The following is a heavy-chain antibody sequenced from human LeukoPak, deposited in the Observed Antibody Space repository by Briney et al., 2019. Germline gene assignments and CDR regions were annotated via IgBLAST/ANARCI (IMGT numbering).Heavy chain of an antibody. Sequence: PSGTLSLTCGVSGGSVINTNWWTWVRQPPGKGLEWIGEVHLDGRTNYNPSLESRLTMSVDVSENQVSLKLTSVTAADTAVYYCARGIVPAAMTSAEYFQHWGQGTLVTVSS. CDR1: GGSVINTNW. D-gene: IGHD2-2*01. CDR2: VHLDGRT. J-gene: IGHJ1*01. V-gene: IGHV4-4*02. CDR3: ARGIVPAAMTSAEYFQH.